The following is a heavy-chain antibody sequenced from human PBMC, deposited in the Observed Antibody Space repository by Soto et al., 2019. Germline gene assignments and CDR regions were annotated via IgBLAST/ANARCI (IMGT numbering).Heavy chain of an antibody. J-gene: IGHJ4*02. CDR2: IYWDDDK. CDR1: GFSLSTSGVG. Sequence: QITLKESSPPLVKPTQTLTLTCTFSGFSLSTSGVGVGWIRQPPGKALEWLALIYWDDDKRYSPSLKSRLTITKDTSKNQVVLTMTNMDPVDTATYYCAHSLLEWASCYFDYWGQGTLVTVSS. D-gene: IGHD2-2*01. V-gene: IGHV2-5*02. CDR3: AHSLLEWASCYFDY.